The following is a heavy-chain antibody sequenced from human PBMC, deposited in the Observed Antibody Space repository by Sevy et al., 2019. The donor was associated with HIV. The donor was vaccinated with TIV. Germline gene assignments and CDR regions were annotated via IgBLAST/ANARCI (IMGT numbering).Heavy chain of an antibody. CDR3: ARDPTDDSGYSQGMDA. CDR1: GFAIDSYS. J-gene: IGHJ6*02. D-gene: IGHD3-22*01. CDR2: ISGSSSHI. Sequence: GGSLRLSCTASGFAIDSYSMNWVRQAPGKGLEWLSSISGSSSHIFYADSVKGRFTISRDNARNSVNLRMNSLRAEDTALYFCARDPTDDSGYSQGMDAWGQGTTVTVSS. V-gene: IGHV3-21*01.